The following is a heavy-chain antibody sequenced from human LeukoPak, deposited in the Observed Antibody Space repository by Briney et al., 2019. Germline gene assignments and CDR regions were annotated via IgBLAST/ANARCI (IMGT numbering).Heavy chain of an antibody. J-gene: IGHJ3*02. V-gene: IGHV4-61*02. CDR1: GGSISSGSYY. CDR2: IYTSGST. D-gene: IGHD3-22*01. CDR3: ARSPYYYDSSGVLGGDAFDI. Sequence: SETLSLTCTVSGGSISSGSYYWSWIRQPAGKGLEWIGRIYTSGSTNYNPSLKSRVTISVDTSKNQFSLKLSSVTAVDTAVYYCARSPYYYDSSGVLGGDAFDIWGQGTMVTVSS.